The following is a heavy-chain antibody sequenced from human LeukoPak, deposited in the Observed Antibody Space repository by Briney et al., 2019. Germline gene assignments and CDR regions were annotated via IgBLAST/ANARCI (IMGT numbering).Heavy chain of an antibody. CDR3: ARVGATVATITYYYYYYMDV. D-gene: IGHD5-12*01. Sequence: SETLSLTCTVSGGSISPYYCNWIRQPPGQGLEWIGYIYYSGTTSYNPSLKSRVTISVDTSKNQFSLKLSSVTAADTAVYYCARVGATVATITYYYYYYMDVWGKGTTVTVSS. CDR1: GGSISPYY. V-gene: IGHV4-59*01. J-gene: IGHJ6*03. CDR2: IYYSGTT.